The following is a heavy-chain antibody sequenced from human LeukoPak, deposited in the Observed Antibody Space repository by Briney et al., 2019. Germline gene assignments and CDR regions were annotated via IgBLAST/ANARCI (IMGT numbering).Heavy chain of an antibody. CDR3: ARVTPWGYFDY. J-gene: IGHJ4*02. CDR2: IEQDGSDI. D-gene: IGHD1-26*01. Sequence: GRSLRLSCAASGFTFSDYWMTWFRQAPGKGPERVASIEQDGSDIQYVDFVKGRFTISRDNGKNSVYLQMNSLRVEDTAVYYCARVTPWGYFDYWGQGTLVSVSS. V-gene: IGHV3-7*01. CDR1: GFTFSDYW.